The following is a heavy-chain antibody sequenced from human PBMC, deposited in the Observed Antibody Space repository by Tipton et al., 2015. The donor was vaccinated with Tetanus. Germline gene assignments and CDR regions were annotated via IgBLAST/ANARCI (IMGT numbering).Heavy chain of an antibody. Sequence: LRLSCAVYGGSFSGYYWSWIRQPPGKGLEWIGEINHSGSTNYNPSLKSRVTISVDTSKNQFSLKLSSVTAADTAVYYCARGARSLLDYWGQGTLVTVSS. J-gene: IGHJ4*02. CDR2: INHSGST. V-gene: IGHV4-34*01. CDR1: GGSFSGYY. CDR3: ARGARSLLDY.